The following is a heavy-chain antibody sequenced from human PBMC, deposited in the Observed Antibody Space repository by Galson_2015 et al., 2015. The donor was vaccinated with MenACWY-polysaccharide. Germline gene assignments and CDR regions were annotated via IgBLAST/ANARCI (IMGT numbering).Heavy chain of an antibody. D-gene: IGHD5-18*01. CDR2: IYWDDDK. J-gene: IGHJ4*02. CDR3: AHVGGDTAMAHPDY. V-gene: IGHV2-5*02. CDR1: GFSLSTGGVG. Sequence: PALVKPTQTLTLTCTFSGFSLSTGGVGVGWIRQPPGKALEWLALIYWDDDKRYSPSLKSRLTITKDTSKNQVVLTMTNMDPVDTATYYCAHVGGDTAMAHPDYWGQGTLVTVSS.